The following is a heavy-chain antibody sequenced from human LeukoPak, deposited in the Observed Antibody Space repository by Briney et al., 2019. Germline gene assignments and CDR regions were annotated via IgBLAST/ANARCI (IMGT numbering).Heavy chain of an antibody. CDR3: ARGLHYYDSGGYYYPDAFDI. CDR2: ISWNSGSI. D-gene: IGHD3-22*01. Sequence: GGSLRLSCAASGFTFDDYAMHWVRQAPGKGLEWVSGISWNSGSIGYADSVKGRFTISRDNAENSLYLQMNSLRAEDTAVYYCARGLHYYDSGGYYYPDAFDIWGQGTMVTVSS. V-gene: IGHV3-9*01. J-gene: IGHJ3*02. CDR1: GFTFDDYA.